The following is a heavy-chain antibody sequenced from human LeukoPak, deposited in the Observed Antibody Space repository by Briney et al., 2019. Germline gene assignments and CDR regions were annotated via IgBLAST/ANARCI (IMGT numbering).Heavy chain of an antibody. CDR2: ICYDGSNK. Sequence: GGSLRLSCAASGFTFSSYGMHWVRQAPGKGLEWVAVICYDGSNKYYADSVKGRFTISRDNSKNTLYLQMNSLRAEDTAVYYCARVGCSSTSCYEAYWYFDLWGRGTLVTVSS. J-gene: IGHJ2*01. CDR1: GFTFSSYG. CDR3: ARVGCSSTSCYEAYWYFDL. D-gene: IGHD2-2*01. V-gene: IGHV3-33*01.